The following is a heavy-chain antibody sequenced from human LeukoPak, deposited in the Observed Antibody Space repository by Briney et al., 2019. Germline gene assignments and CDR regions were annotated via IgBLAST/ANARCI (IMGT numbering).Heavy chain of an antibody. D-gene: IGHD1-26*01. V-gene: IGHV4-59*01. CDR1: SGSISTYY. J-gene: IGHJ4*02. CDR3: ARSSGSRYYIDY. Sequence: PSETLSLTCTVSSGSISTYYWSWIRQPPGKRLEWIGFIHYTGSTNYNPSLKSRVTISVDTSKNQYSLKLNSVTAADTAVYYCARSSGSRYYIDYWGQGTLVTVSS. CDR2: IHYTGST.